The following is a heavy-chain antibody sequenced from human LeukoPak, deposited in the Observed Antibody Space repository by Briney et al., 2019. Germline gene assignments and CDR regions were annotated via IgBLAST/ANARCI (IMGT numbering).Heavy chain of an antibody. Sequence: GASVKVSCKASGYTFTGYYMHWVRQAPGQGLEWMGRINPNSGGTNYAQKFQGRVTMTRDTSISTAHMELSRLRSDDRAVYYCARVGYSSGWYRGVIQLFDYWGQGTLVTVSS. CDR1: GYTFTGYY. V-gene: IGHV1-2*06. CDR3: ARVGYSSGWYRGVIQLFDY. CDR2: INPNSGGT. J-gene: IGHJ4*02. D-gene: IGHD6-19*01.